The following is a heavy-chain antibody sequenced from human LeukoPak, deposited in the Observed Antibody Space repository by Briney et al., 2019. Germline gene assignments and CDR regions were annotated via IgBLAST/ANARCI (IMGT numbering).Heavy chain of an antibody. CDR1: GFTFSDYY. J-gene: IGHJ4*02. CDR2: ISSSGSTI. CDR3: ARDFRGWLIDY. V-gene: IGHV3-11*04. Sequence: SGGSLRLSCAASGFTFSDYYMSWIPQAPGKGREWGSYISSSGSTIYYADSVKGRFTISRDNAKNSLYLQMNSLRAEDTAVYCCARDFRGWLIDYWGQGTLVTVSS. D-gene: IGHD6-19*01.